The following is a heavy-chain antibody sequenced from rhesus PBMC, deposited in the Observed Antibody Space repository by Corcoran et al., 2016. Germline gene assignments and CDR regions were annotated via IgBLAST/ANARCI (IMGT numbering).Heavy chain of an antibody. J-gene: IGHJ2*01. D-gene: IGHD3-9*01. CDR2: ISGSGGT. V-gene: IGHV4-173*01. CDR3: VRIVYYSDV. CDR1: GGSISRHW. Sequence: QLQLQESGPGLVTPSETLSLTCAVSGGSISRHWWSWFRKPPGKGLELNGRISGSGGTSYNPSLKSRVTISTDTSRNQLSLRLISVTAADTAMYYCVRIVYYSDVWGPGTPVTISS.